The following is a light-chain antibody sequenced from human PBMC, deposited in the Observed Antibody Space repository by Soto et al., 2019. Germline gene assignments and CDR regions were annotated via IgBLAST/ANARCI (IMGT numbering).Light chain of an antibody. CDR3: QQYNNWPPIN. J-gene: IGKJ5*01. CDR2: GAS. CDR1: QSVSSN. V-gene: IGKV3-15*01. Sequence: EIVMTQSPATLSVSPGERATLSCRAGQSVSSNLAWYQQKPGQAPRLLIYGASTRATGIPARFSGSGSGTEFTPTISSLQSEDFAVYYCQQYNNWPPINFGQGTRLEIK.